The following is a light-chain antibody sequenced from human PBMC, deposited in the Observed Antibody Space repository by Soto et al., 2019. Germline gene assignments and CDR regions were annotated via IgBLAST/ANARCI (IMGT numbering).Light chain of an antibody. V-gene: IGKV1-9*01. CDR2: AAS. CDR3: QQLNSYPGVT. J-gene: IGKJ3*01. Sequence: DIQLTQSPSFLSASVGDRVTITCRASQGISSYLAWYQQKPGKAPKLLIYAASTLQSGVPLRFSGSGSGTEFTLTISSLQPEDFATYSCQQLNSYPGVTFGPGTKVDIK. CDR1: QGISSY.